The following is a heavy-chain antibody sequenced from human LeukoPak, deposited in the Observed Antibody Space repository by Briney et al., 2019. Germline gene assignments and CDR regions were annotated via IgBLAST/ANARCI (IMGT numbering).Heavy chain of an antibody. J-gene: IGHJ3*02. CDR3: ARVSHPPGGYYDSSGYPDI. Sequence: GGSLRLSCAASGFTFSDYYMSWIRQAPGKGLEWVSYISSSGSTIYYADSVKGRFTISRDNAKNSLYLQMNSLRAEDTAVYYCARVSHPPGGYYDSSGYPDIWGQGTMVTVSS. V-gene: IGHV3-11*01. CDR2: ISSSGSTI. D-gene: IGHD3-22*01. CDR1: GFTFSDYY.